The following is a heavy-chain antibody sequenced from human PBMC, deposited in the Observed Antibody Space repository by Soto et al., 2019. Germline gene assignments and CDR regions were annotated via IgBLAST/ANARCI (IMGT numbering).Heavy chain of an antibody. CDR1: GGTFSSYT. Sequence: ASVKVSCKASGGTFSSYTISWVRQAPGQGLEWMGRIIPILGIANYAQKFQGRVTITADKSTSTAYMGLSSLRSEDTAVYYCARDLQYQPPRSWFDPWGQGTLVTVSS. J-gene: IGHJ5*02. CDR2: IIPILGIA. D-gene: IGHD2-2*01. V-gene: IGHV1-69*04. CDR3: ARDLQYQPPRSWFDP.